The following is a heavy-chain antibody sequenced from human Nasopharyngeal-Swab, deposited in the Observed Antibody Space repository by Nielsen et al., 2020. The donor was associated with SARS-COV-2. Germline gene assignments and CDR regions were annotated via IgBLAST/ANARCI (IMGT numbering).Heavy chain of an antibody. CDR1: GFTFSSYA. V-gene: IGHV3-30-3*01. D-gene: IGHD5-18*01. CDR2: ISYDGSNN. Sequence: GGSLRLSCAASGFTFSSYAMHWVRQAPGKGLEWVAVISYDGSNNYYADSVKGRFTISRDNSKNTLYLQMNSLRAEDTAVYYCASLLTAMANDYWGQGTLVTVSS. J-gene: IGHJ4*02. CDR3: ASLLTAMANDY.